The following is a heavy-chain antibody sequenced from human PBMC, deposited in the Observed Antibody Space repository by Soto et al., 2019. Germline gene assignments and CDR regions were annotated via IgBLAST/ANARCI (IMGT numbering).Heavy chain of an antibody. CDR3: ASYCSSTSCYGMDV. Sequence: GGSLRLSCAASGFTFSSYCMSWVRQAPGKGLEWVSYISSSSTIYYADSVKGRFTISRDNAKNSLYLQMNSLRDEDTAVYYCASYCSSTSCYGMDVWGQGTTVTVSS. D-gene: IGHD2-2*01. CDR1: GFTFSSYC. V-gene: IGHV3-48*02. CDR2: ISSSSTI. J-gene: IGHJ6*02.